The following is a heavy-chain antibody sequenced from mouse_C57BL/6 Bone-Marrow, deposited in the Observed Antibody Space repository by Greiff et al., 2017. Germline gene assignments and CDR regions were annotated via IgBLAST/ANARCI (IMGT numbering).Heavy chain of an antibody. D-gene: IGHD2-3*01. J-gene: IGHJ4*01. CDR2: FHPYNDDT. Sequence: QVQLQQSGAELVKPGASVKMSCKASGYTFTTYPIEWMKQTHGKSLEWIGNFHPYNDDTKYNEKFKGKATLTVEKSSSTVYLELSRLTSDDSAVYYCARRTRDDGYYVGGAMDYWGQGTSVTVSS. CDR3: ARRTRDDGYYVGGAMDY. V-gene: IGHV1-47*01. CDR1: GYTFTTYP.